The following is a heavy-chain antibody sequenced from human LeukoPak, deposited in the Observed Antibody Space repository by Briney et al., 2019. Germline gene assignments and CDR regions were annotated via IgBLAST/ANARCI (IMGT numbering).Heavy chain of an antibody. D-gene: IGHD4-17*01. CDR3: ARGRTVTEPFDY. V-gene: IGHV3-30*03. CDR2: ISYDGSNK. CDR1: GFTFSSYG. Sequence: GGSLRLSCAASGFTFSSYGMHWVRQAPGKGLEWVAVISYDGSNKYYADSVKGRFTISRDNSKNTLYLQMNSLRAEDTAVYYCARGRTVTEPFDYWGQGTLVTVSS. J-gene: IGHJ4*02.